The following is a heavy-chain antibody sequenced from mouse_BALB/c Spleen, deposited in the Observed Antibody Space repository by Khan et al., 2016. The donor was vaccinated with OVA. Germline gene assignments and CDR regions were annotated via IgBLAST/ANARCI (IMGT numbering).Heavy chain of an antibody. CDR1: GFTFSSYT. V-gene: IGHV5-6-4*01. Sequence: EVELVESGGGLVKPGGSLKLSCAASGFTFSSYTMSWVRQTPEKRLEWVATISSGGSYTYYPDSVKGRFTISRDNAKNTLYLQMSSLKSGDTAMYYCTRLANWDFDYWGQGTTLTVSS. CDR3: TRLANWDFDY. D-gene: IGHD4-1*01. CDR2: ISSGGSYT. J-gene: IGHJ2*01.